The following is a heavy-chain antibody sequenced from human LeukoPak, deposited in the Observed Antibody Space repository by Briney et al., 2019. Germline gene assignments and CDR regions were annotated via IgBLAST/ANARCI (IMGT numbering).Heavy chain of an antibody. CDR3: AKDWAPYCGGDCYFNY. V-gene: IGHV3-30*18. J-gene: IGHJ4*02. Sequence: GGSLRLSCAASGFIFNNYGMHWVRQAPGKGLEWVAVISYDGSNKNYADSVKGRLTIYRDSSKNTVYLQMNSLRVEDTAVYYCAKDWAPYCGGDCYFNYWGQGTLVTVSS. CDR2: ISYDGSNK. D-gene: IGHD2-21*02. CDR1: GFIFNNYG.